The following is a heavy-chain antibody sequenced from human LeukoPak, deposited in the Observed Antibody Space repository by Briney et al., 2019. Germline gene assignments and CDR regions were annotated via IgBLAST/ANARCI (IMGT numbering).Heavy chain of an antibody. D-gene: IGHD3-22*01. CDR1: GFTFSNYD. CDR3: ARVDSSGYYFPIDY. CDR2: IRYDGSNK. J-gene: IGHJ4*02. V-gene: IGHV3-30*02. Sequence: GGSLRLSCAASGFTFSNYDMHWVRQAPGKGLEWVAFIRYDGSNKNYADSVKGRFTISRDNSKNTLYLQMNSLRAEDTAVYYCARVDSSGYYFPIDYWGQGTLVTVSS.